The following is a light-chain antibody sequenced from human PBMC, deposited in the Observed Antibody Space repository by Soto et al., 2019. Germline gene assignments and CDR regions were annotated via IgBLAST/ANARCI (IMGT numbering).Light chain of an antibody. V-gene: IGKV1-5*01. J-gene: IGKJ4*01. CDR1: QSVRSW. CDR2: DAS. CDR3: QKYDNYPLN. Sequence: DIQMTHSPSTLSATVVNRFTISFRASQSVRSWLAWYQQKPGRAPKFLIYDASSLESGVPSRFSGSGSGTEFTLTISNLQPDDFATYYCQKYDNYPLNCGGGTKGDIK.